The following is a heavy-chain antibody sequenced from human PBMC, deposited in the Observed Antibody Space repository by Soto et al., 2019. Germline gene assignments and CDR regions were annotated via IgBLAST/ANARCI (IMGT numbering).Heavy chain of an antibody. CDR2: IYFSGTT. V-gene: IGHV4-39*01. CDR3: AKASVTMSGTDFDS. J-gene: IGHJ4*02. Sequence: PSETLSLTCTVSGASISSTESYWGWIRQPPGKELEWIGNIYFSGTTYYSPSLRGRVAISVDTSKNKFSLQLSSATAADTAVYYCAKASVTMSGTDFDSWGQGTLVTVSS. CDR1: GASISSTESY. D-gene: IGHD1-1*01.